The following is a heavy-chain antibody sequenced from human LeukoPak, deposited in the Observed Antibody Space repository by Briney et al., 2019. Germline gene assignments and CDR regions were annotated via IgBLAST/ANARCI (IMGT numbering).Heavy chain of an antibody. Sequence: SETLSLTCTVSGGSITSYYWSWIRQPAGKGLEWIGRIYTSGNTNYNSSLKSRVTMSVDTSKNQFSLKLSSVTAADTAVYYCARGGSGSYSRAFDYWGQGTLVTVSS. CDR2: IYTSGNT. CDR3: ARGGSGSYSRAFDY. D-gene: IGHD1-26*01. J-gene: IGHJ4*02. CDR1: GGSITSYY. V-gene: IGHV4-4*07.